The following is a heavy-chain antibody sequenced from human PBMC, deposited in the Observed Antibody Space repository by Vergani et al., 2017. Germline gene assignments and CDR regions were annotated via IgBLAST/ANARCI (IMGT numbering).Heavy chain of an antibody. Sequence: EVQLLESGGDLVQPGGSLRLSCAASGFTFIMRAMSWVRQAPGKGLEWVSTLSASDRRTHYADSVKGRFTISSDNSKNTLFLHMNSLRPEDTAVYYCAKVGRSEVAGTFGAFDIWGQGTMVTVSS. J-gene: IGHJ3*02. V-gene: IGHV3-23*01. CDR2: LSASDRRT. CDR1: GFTFIMRA. D-gene: IGHD6-19*01. CDR3: AKVGRSEVAGTFGAFDI.